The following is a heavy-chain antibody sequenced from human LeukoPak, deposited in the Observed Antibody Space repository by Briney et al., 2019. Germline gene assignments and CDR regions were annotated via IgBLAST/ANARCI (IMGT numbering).Heavy chain of an antibody. D-gene: IGHD2-21*01. CDR1: GYTFTSYG. Sequence: ASVKVSCKASGYTFTSYGISWVRQAPGQGLEWMGWISAYNGNTNYAQKLQGRVTMTTDTSTSTAYMELRSLRSDDTAVYYCARDEVAYCGGDCYSSSDAFDIWGQGTMVTVSS. V-gene: IGHV1-18*01. J-gene: IGHJ3*02. CDR2: ISAYNGNT. CDR3: ARDEVAYCGGDCYSSSDAFDI.